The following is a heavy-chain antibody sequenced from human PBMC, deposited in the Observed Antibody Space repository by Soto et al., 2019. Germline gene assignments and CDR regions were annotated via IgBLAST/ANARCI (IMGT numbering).Heavy chain of an antibody. Sequence: GGSLRLSCAASGFTFSNYWMHWVRQAPGEGLVWVSRINTDGGSTNYADSVKGRFTISRDNAKNTLYLQMNSLRAEDTAVYYCVRDGTVALFDALDIWGQGTMVTVSS. D-gene: IGHD6-19*01. CDR3: VRDGTVALFDALDI. V-gene: IGHV3-74*01. CDR2: INTDGGST. J-gene: IGHJ3*02. CDR1: GFTFSNYW.